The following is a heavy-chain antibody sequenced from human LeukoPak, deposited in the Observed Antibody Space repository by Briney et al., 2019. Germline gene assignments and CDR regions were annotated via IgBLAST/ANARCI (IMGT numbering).Heavy chain of an antibody. CDR1: GDSIDSYY. J-gene: IGHJ1*01. CDR3: ARADIASWGGDCFGAEYFHQ. Sequence: PSETLSLTCTVSGDSIDSYYFSWIRQPPGRGLECIGSLYYSDITTYNPSLKSRVTISADTSKNQISLNLTSVTAADTALYYCARADIASWGGDCFGAEYFHQWGQGTLVTVSS. CDR2: LYYSDIT. V-gene: IGHV4-59*01. D-gene: IGHD2-21*02.